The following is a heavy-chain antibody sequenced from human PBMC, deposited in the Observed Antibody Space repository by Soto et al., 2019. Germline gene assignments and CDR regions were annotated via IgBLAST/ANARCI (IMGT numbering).Heavy chain of an antibody. CDR3: ARQDLSRGWLPLDY. V-gene: IGHV4-39*01. CDR1: GGSISSSSYY. Sequence: SETLSLTCTVSGGSISSSSYYWGWIRQPPGKGLEWIGSIYYSGSTYYNPSLKSRVTISVDTSKNQFSLKLSPVTAADTAVYYCARQDLSRGWLPLDYWGQGTLVTVSS. CDR2: IYYSGST. J-gene: IGHJ4*02. D-gene: IGHD6-19*01.